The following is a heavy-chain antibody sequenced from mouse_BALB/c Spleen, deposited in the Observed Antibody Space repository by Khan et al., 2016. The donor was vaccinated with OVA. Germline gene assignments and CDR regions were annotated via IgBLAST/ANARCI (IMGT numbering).Heavy chain of an antibody. CDR1: GFNIKDTY. CDR2: IDTPNGNT. CDR3: ARRARK. V-gene: IGHV14-3*02. J-gene: IGHJ2*01. Sequence: VQLKQSGAELVKPGATVKLSYTASGFNIKDTYMHWLKQWPEQGLEWIGRIDTPNGNTKYDPKFQGRATITADTSSKPAYLQLISLTSEDTAYYYSARRARKWGQGTTLTVSS. D-gene: IGHD3-3*01.